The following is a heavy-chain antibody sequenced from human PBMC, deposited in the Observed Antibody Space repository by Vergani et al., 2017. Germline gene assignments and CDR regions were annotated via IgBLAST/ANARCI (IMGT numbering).Heavy chain of an antibody. CDR3: ARETLGYCSSTSCYGAWYYYMDV. J-gene: IGHJ6*03. V-gene: IGHV3-21*01. CDR2: ISSSSSSI. Sequence: EVQLEESGGGLVKPGGSLRLSCTASGFTFSSYSMNWVRQAPGKGLEWVSSISSSSSSIYYADSVKGRFTISRDNAKNSLYLQMNSLRAEDTAVYYCARETLGYCSSTSCYGAWYYYMDVWGKGP. CDR1: GFTFSSYS. D-gene: IGHD2-2*01.